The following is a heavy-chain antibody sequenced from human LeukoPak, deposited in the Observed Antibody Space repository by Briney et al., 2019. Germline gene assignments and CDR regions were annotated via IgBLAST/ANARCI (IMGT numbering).Heavy chain of an antibody. D-gene: IGHD6-19*01. CDR2: IYSGGST. CDR3: ARESSYSSGWYYFAY. Sequence: HPGGSLRLSCAVPGFTVSSNYMSWVRQAPGKGLEWVSVIYSGGSTYYADSVKGRFTISRDNSKNTLYLQMNSLRAEDTAVYYCARESSYSSGWYYFAYWGQGTLVTVSS. CDR1: GFTVSSNY. V-gene: IGHV3-53*01. J-gene: IGHJ4*02.